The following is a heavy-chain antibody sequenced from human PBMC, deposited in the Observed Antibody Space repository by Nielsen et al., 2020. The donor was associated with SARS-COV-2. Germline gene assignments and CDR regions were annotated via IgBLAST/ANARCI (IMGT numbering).Heavy chain of an antibody. CDR1: GFTFSSYA. J-gene: IGHJ6*02. V-gene: IGHV3-30-3*01. CDR2: ISYDGSNK. D-gene: IGHD1-26*01. Sequence: GESLKISCAASGFTFSSYAMHWVRQAPGKGLEWVAVISYDGSNKYYADSVKGRFTISRDNSKNTLYLQMNSLRAEDTAVYYCARELVGASQGGYYYYGMDVWGQGTTVTVSS. CDR3: ARELVGASQGGYYYYGMDV.